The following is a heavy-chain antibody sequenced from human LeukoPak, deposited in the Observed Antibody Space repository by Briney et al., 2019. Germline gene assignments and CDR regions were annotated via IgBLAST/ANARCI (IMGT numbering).Heavy chain of an antibody. CDR1: GGSISSYY. D-gene: IGHD3-22*01. J-gene: IGHJ5*02. V-gene: IGHV4-59*01. CDR3: ARVTVTYYYDSSGYVRFDP. CDR2: IYYSGST. Sequence: SETLSLTCTVSGGSISSYYWSWIRQPPGKGLEWIGYIYYSGSTNYNPSLKSRVTISVDTSKHQFSLKLSSVTAADTAVYYCARVTVTYYYDSSGYVRFDPWGQGTLVTVSS.